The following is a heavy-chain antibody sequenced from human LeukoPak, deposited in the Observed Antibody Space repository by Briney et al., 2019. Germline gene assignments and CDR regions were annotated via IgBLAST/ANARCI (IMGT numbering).Heavy chain of an antibody. CDR3: ASYDSSGYYPPPPFDY. Sequence: SVKVSCKASGGTFSSYAISWVRQAPGQGLEWMGRIIPILGLANYAQKFQGRVTITADKSMSTAYMELSSLRSEDTAVYYCASYDSSGYYPPPPFDYWGQGTLVTVSS. CDR1: GGTFSSYA. J-gene: IGHJ4*02. D-gene: IGHD3-22*01. CDR2: IIPILGLA. V-gene: IGHV1-69*04.